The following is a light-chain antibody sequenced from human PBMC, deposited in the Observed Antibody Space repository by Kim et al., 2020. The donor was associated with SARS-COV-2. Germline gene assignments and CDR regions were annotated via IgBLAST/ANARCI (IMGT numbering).Light chain of an antibody. CDR1: SSNIGAYNY. V-gene: IGLV2-8*01. J-gene: IGLJ2*01. CDR2: EVT. CDR3: SSYAGSNVI. Sequence: PGQSVTISSTGTSSNIGAYNYVSWYQQHPDKAPKLMIYEVTKRPSGAPDRFSGSKSGNTASLTVSGLQAEDEADYYCSSYAGSNVIFGGGTQLTVL.